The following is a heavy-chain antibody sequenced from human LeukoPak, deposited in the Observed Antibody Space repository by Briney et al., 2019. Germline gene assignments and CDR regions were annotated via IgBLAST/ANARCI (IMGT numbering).Heavy chain of an antibody. Sequence: GESLKISCKGSGYTFTNYWIGWVRQMPGKGLEWMGIIYPGDSDTRCSPSFQGQVTISADKSISTAYLQWSSLKASDTAMYYCARGDYGDFRVFYTLFDYWGQGTLVTVSS. J-gene: IGHJ4*02. CDR2: IYPGDSDT. D-gene: IGHD4-17*01. CDR1: GYTFTNYW. CDR3: ARGDYGDFRVFYTLFDY. V-gene: IGHV5-51*01.